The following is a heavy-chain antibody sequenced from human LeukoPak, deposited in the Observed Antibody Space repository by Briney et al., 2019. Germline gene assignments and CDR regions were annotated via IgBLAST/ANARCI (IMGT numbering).Heavy chain of an antibody. CDR3: ARVGSGSFDY. CDR1: GGSISTYY. Sequence: SDTLSLTCTVSGGSISTYYWSWIRQPPGKGLEWIGYIYYSGNTNCNPSLKSRVTISIDTPKNQFSLKLTSVTAADTAVYYCARVGSGSFDYWGQGTLVTVSS. D-gene: IGHD3-10*01. CDR2: IYYSGNT. V-gene: IGHV4-59*07. J-gene: IGHJ4*02.